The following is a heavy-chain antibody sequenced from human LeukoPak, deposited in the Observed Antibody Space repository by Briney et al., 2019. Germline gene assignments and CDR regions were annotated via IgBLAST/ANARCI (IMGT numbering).Heavy chain of an antibody. CDR2: IYSGGST. D-gene: IGHD1-14*01. Sequence: GGSLRLSCAASGFTVSSNYMSWVSQAPGKGLEWVSVIYSGGSTYYADSVKGRFTISRDNSKNTLYLQMNSLRAEDTAVYYCANPSLTGAFDIWGQGTMVTVSS. J-gene: IGHJ3*02. V-gene: IGHV3-66*01. CDR3: ANPSLTGAFDI. CDR1: GFTVSSNY.